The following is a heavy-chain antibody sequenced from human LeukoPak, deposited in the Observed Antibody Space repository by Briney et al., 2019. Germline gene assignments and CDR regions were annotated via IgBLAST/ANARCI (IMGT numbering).Heavy chain of an antibody. V-gene: IGHV3-30*01. CDR2: ISYDGSNK. CDR3: ARQTYDSSGLDAFDI. D-gene: IGHD3-22*01. CDR1: GFTFSSYA. Sequence: PGGSLRLSCAPSGFTFSSYAMHWVRQAPGKGLEWVAVISYDGSNKYYADSVKGRFTISRDNSKNTLYLQMNSLRAEDTAVYYCARQTYDSSGLDAFDIWGQGTMVTVSS. J-gene: IGHJ3*02.